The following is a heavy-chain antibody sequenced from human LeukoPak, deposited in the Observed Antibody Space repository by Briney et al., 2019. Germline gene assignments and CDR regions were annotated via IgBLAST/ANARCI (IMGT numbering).Heavy chain of an antibody. CDR1: GFTFSYYS. J-gene: IGHJ4*02. V-gene: IGHV3-48*01. Sequence: QPGGSLRLSCVASGFTFSYYSMNWVRQAPGKGLEWVSYINSISGEIWYADSVKGRFTISRDNSKNTLYLQMNSLRAEDTAVYYCAKDIQITMIVVVITVFDYWGQGTLVTVSS. CDR2: INSISGEI. D-gene: IGHD3-22*01. CDR3: AKDIQITMIVVVITVFDY.